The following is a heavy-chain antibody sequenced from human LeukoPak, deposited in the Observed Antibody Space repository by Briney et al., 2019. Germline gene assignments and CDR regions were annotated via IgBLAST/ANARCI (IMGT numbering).Heavy chain of an antibody. CDR3: ARASNWAHDY. J-gene: IGHJ4*02. V-gene: IGHV1-2*02. Sequence: GASVKVSCKASGYTFTSYGISWVRQAPGQGLEWMGWINPNSGGTDYAQKFQGRVTMTRDTSINTAYMVLSRLTSDDTAIYYCARASNWAHDYWGQGTLVTVSS. CDR1: GYTFTSYG. D-gene: IGHD2-8*01. CDR2: INPNSGGT.